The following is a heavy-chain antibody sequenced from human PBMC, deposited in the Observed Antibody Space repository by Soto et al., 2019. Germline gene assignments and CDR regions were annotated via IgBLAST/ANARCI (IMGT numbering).Heavy chain of an antibody. CDR1: GGSFSGYY. CDR2: INRSGST. D-gene: IGHD1-7*01. Sequence: QVQLQQWGAGLLKPSETLSLTCAVYGGSFSGYYWSWIRQPPGKGLEWIGEINRSGSTNYNPSLKSRVTISVDTSKNQFSLKLSSVTAADTAVYYCARGITGTTSTFDYWGQGTLVTVSS. J-gene: IGHJ4*02. CDR3: ARGITGTTSTFDY. V-gene: IGHV4-34*01.